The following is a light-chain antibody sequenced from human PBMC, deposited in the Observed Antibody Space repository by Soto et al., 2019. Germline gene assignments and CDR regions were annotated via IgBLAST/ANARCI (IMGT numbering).Light chain of an antibody. CDR3: QQYGNSLWT. V-gene: IGKV3-20*01. J-gene: IGKJ1*01. CDR1: QSVIGSN. Sequence: EIVLTQSPGTLSLSPGERATLSCRASQSVIGSNLVWYQQKPGQAPRLLIYDASSRATGIPDRFSGSGSGTDYTLTITRLEPEDFAVYYCQQYGNSLWTFGKGNKVEVK. CDR2: DAS.